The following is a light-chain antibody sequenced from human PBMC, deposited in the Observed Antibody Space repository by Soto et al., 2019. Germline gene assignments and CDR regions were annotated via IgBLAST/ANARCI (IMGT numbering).Light chain of an antibody. V-gene: IGKV3-15*01. CDR1: QSVSSN. CDR2: GAS. CDR3: QQYNNWPPIT. J-gene: IGKJ5*01. Sequence: TQSPSTLSVSPGERATLSCSAIQSVSSNLAWYQQKPGQAPRLLIYGASTRATGIPDRFSGSGSGTEFTLTIRSLQSEDFAVYYCQQYNNWPPITFGQGTRLEI.